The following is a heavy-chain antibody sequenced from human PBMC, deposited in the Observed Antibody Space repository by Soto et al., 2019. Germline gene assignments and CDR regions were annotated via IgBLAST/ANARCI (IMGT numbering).Heavy chain of an antibody. J-gene: IGHJ6*02. Sequence: QVQLVQSGAEVTKSGASVKVSCKASGYTFSRYGISWVRQAPGQGLEWMGWINTDNTNTKYAQKCEGRVTMTTGTSTSTAYMELRSLTSDDTAVYYCAREGYCSIGSSALYDHDYFGMDVWGQGTTVAVSS. V-gene: IGHV1-18*01. CDR3: AREGYCSIGSSALYDHDYFGMDV. D-gene: IGHD2-2*01. CDR2: INTDNTNT. CDR1: GYTFSRYG.